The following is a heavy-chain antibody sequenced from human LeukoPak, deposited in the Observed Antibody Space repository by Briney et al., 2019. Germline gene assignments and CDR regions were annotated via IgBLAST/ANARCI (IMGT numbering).Heavy chain of an antibody. CDR2: IIPIFGTA. Sequence: SVKVSCKASGGTFSSYAISWVRQAPGQGLEWMGGIIPIFGTANYAQKFQGRVTITTDESTSTAYMELSSLRSEDTAVYYCASAPPEIVGGNYWGQGTLVTVSS. CDR3: ASAPPEIVGGNY. D-gene: IGHD1-26*01. V-gene: IGHV1-69*05. CDR1: GGTFSSYA. J-gene: IGHJ4*02.